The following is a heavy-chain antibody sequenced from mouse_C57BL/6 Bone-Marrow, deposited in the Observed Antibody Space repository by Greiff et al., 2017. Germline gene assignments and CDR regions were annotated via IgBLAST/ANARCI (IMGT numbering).Heavy chain of an antibody. V-gene: IGHV1-64*01. Sequence: QVQLQQPGAELVKPGASVKLSCKASGYTFTSYWMHWVKQRPGQGLEWIGMIHPNSGSTNYNEKFKSKATLTVDKSSSTAYMQLSSLTSEDSAVYYCARSGDCAWFAYWGQGTLVTVSA. CDR2: IHPNSGST. J-gene: IGHJ3*01. D-gene: IGHD3-1*01. CDR3: ARSGDCAWFAY. CDR1: GYTFTSYW.